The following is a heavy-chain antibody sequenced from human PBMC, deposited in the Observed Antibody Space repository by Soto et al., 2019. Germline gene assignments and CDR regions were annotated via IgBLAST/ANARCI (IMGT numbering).Heavy chain of an antibody. V-gene: IGHV3-49*03. D-gene: IGHD2-2*01. CDR2: IRSKAYGGTT. J-gene: IGHJ4*02. Sequence: GGSLRLSCTASGFTFGDYAMSWFRQAPGKGLEWVGFIRSKAYGGTTEYAASVKGRFTISRDDSKSIAYLQMNSLKTEDTAVYYCTREGPADLYDYWGQGTLVTVSS. CDR3: TREGPADLYDY. CDR1: GFTFGDYA.